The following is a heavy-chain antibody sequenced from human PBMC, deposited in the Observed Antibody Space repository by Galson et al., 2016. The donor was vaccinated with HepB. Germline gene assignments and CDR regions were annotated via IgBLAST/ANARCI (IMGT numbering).Heavy chain of an antibody. CDR1: GFSVSGNY. J-gene: IGHJ2*01. D-gene: IGHD6-19*01. V-gene: IGHV3-66*01. Sequence: LRLSCAASGFSVSGNYMSWVRQAPGKGLEWVSVLYPDWRTYYGDSVKARFTISSDNSKHILFLQMNSLRAEDTAVYDCAKNSGWYGNGYFDLWARGTLLSVSS. CDR3: AKNSGWYGNGYFDL. CDR2: LYPDWRT.